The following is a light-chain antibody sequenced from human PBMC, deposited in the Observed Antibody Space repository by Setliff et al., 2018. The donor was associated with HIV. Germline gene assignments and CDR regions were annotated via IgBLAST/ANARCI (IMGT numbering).Light chain of an antibody. CDR1: SSDVGGYDY. Sequence: LAQPPSASGSPGQSVTISCTGTSSDVGGYDYVSWYQQHPGKAPKLMIHEVNKRPSGVPDRFSGSKSDNTASLTVSGLQAEDEADYYCSSYAGSNTPYVFGTGTKVTVL. CDR3: SSYAGSNTPYV. V-gene: IGLV2-8*01. CDR2: EVN. J-gene: IGLJ1*01.